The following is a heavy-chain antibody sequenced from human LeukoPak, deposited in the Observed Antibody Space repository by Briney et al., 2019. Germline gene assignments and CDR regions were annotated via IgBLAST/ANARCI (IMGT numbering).Heavy chain of an antibody. D-gene: IGHD5-18*01. CDR3: AKDRPIQAGSDP. J-gene: IGHJ5*02. CDR1: GFSFSSFG. CDR2: IRSDGRNT. V-gene: IGHV3-30*02. Sequence: GGSLRVSCAASGFSFSSFGMLWVRQAPGKGPQWVAFIRSDGRNTYYADSVQGRFTASRDNSKNTPFLQMTSPRPEDPAVYYSAKDRPIQAGSDPWGQGTPVTAS.